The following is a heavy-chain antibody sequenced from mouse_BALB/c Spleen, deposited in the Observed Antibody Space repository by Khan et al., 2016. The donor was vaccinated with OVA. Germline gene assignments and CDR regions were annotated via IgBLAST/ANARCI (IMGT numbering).Heavy chain of an antibody. Sequence: VELVESGPGLVQPSQSLSITCTVSGFSLTTYGVHWVRQSPGKGLEWLGVIWSGGSTDYNAAFISRLSISKDSSKSQVFFQMNSLQVNDTAIYYCAKNYDYDEGLAYWGQGTLFTVSA. CDR3: AKNYDYDEGLAY. J-gene: IGHJ3*01. D-gene: IGHD2-4*01. V-gene: IGHV2-2*02. CDR1: GFSLTTYG. CDR2: IWSGGST.